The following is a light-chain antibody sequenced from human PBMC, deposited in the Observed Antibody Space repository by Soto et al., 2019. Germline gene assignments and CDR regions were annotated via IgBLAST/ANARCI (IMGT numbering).Light chain of an antibody. CDR2: GAS. Sequence: EIVLTQSPGTLSLSPGERAPLSCRASQSLDDKFLAWYRQKPGQSPRLLIHGASKRAAGIPDRFSGSGSGTDFTLTISRLEPEDFAVYYCQQYESSIPTFGQGSKVDIK. CDR1: QSLDDKF. V-gene: IGKV3-20*01. J-gene: IGKJ1*01. CDR3: QQYESSIPT.